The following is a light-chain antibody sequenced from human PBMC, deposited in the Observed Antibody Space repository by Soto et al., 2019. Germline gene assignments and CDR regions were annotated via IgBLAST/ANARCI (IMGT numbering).Light chain of an antibody. J-gene: IGKJ1*01. V-gene: IGKV4-1*01. Sequence: DIVMTQSPDSLAVSLGERATINCKSSQSVLYSSNNKNYLAWYQQKPGQPPKLLIYWASTRESGVPDRFSGSGSGTDFTLTISSLLAEDVAVYYCQHYYSTPHTFGQGTKVEIK. CDR1: QSVLYSSNNKNY. CDR3: QHYYSTPHT. CDR2: WAS.